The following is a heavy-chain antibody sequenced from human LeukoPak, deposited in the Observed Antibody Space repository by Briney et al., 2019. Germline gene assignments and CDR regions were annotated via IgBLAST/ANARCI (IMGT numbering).Heavy chain of an antibody. CDR1: GFTFSSYS. D-gene: IGHD3-10*01. Sequence: GGSLRLSCAASGFTFSSYSINWVRQAPGKGLEWVSSISSSSSYIYYADSVKGRFTVSRDNSKNTLYLQMNSLRTEDTAVYYCARPPGGSGDYFDYWGQGTLVTVSS. CDR3: ARPPGGSGDYFDY. J-gene: IGHJ4*02. CDR2: ISSSSSYI. V-gene: IGHV3-21*01.